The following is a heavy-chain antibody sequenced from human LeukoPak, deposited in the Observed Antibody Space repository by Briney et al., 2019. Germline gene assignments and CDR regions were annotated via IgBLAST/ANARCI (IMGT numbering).Heavy chain of an antibody. V-gene: IGHV1-69*06. CDR1: GGTFSSYA. CDR2: IIPIFGTA. J-gene: IGHJ6*03. Sequence: ASVKVSCKASGGTFSSYAISWVRQAPGQGLEWMGGIIPIFGTANYAQKFQGRVTITADKSTSTAYMELSSLRSEDTAVYYCARVDYYYYYMDVWGKGTTVTVS. CDR3: ARVDYYYYYMDV.